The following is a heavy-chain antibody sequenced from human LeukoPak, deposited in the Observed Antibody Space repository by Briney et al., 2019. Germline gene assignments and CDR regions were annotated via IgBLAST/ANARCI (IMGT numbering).Heavy chain of an antibody. V-gene: IGHV4-4*02. CDR1: GGSIRSSNW. CDR3: AVGYCSGGSCYSNAFDI. J-gene: IGHJ3*02. CDR2: IYHSGST. D-gene: IGHD2-15*01. Sequence: SGTLSLTCAVSGGSIRSSNWWSWVRQPPGKGLERIGEIYHSGSTNYNPSLKSRVTISVDKSKNKFSLKLSSVTAADTAVYYCAVGYCSGGSCYSNAFDIWGQGTMVTVSS.